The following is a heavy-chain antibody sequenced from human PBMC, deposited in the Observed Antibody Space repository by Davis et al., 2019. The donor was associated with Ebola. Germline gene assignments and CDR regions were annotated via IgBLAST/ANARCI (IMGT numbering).Heavy chain of an antibody. CDR3: ARLGCSSTSCYYYYGMDV. CDR1: GYSFTSYW. J-gene: IGHJ6*04. Sequence: GESLKISCKGSGYSFTSYWISWVRQMPGKGLEWMGTIDPSDSYTNYSPSFQGHVTISADKSISTAYLQWSSLKASDTAMYYCARLGCSSTSCYYYYGMDVWGKGTTVTVSS. V-gene: IGHV5-10-1*01. D-gene: IGHD2-2*01. CDR2: IDPSDSYT.